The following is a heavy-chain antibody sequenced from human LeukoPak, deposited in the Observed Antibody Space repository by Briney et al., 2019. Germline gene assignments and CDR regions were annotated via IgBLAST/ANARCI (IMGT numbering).Heavy chain of an antibody. Sequence: ASVKVSCKASGYTFTSYDINWVRQATGQGLEWMGWMNPNSGNTGYAQKFQGSVTMTRNTSISTAYMELSSLRSEDTAVYYCARGPTMVRGVDYWGQGTLVTVSS. CDR1: GYTFTSYD. CDR3: ARGPTMVRGVDY. J-gene: IGHJ4*02. V-gene: IGHV1-8*01. D-gene: IGHD3-10*01. CDR2: MNPNSGNT.